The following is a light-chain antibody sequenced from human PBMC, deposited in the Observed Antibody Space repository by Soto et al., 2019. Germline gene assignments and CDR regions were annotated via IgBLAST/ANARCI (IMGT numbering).Light chain of an antibody. CDR3: HQYKDWPYT. V-gene: IGKV3-15*01. CDR2: DTS. Sequence: EIVMTQSPATLSVSPGERATLSCRASQSVDTNLAWYQQKPGQAPRLLIYDTSIRATGFPARFSGSGSGTEFTLTISSLQSEDLAVYFCHQYKDWPYTFGQGTKLEIK. CDR1: QSVDTN. J-gene: IGKJ2*01.